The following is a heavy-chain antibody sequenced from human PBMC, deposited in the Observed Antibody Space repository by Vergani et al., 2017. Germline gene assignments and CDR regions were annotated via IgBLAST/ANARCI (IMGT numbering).Heavy chain of an antibody. CDR3: ASDGKYPGPGPRRGTAFDI. J-gene: IGHJ3*02. D-gene: IGHD1-14*01. CDR1: GGSISSYY. Sequence: QVQLQESGPGLVKPSETLSLTCTVSGGSISSYYWSWIRQPPGKGLEWIGYIYYSGSTNYNPSLKSRVTISVDTSKNQFSLKLSSVTAADTAVYYCASDGKYPGPGPRRGTAFDIWGQGTMVTVSS. CDR2: IYYSGST. V-gene: IGHV4-59*01.